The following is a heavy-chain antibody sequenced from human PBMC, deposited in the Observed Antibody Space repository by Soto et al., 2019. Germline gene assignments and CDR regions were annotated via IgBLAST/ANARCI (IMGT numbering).Heavy chain of an antibody. CDR3: ARDNNWSYDS. V-gene: IGHV3-74*03. CDR1: GFTFSSYW. D-gene: IGHD1-1*01. Sequence: GGSLGLSCAASGFTFSSYWMHWVRQAPGEGLVWVSYIKPDGSRTKDADSVKGRFTISRDNARNTLYLRMNSLRAEDTAVYYCARDNNWSYDSWGRGTLVTVSS. CDR2: IKPDGSRT. J-gene: IGHJ4*02.